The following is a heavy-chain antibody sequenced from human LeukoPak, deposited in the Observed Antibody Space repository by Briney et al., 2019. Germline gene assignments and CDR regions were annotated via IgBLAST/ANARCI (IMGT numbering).Heavy chain of an antibody. V-gene: IGHV4-59*01. CDR1: GGSISSYY. D-gene: IGHD5-24*01. J-gene: IGHJ3*02. CDR2: IYYSGST. CDR3: ARGGFNGYRDAFDI. Sequence: SETLSLTCTVSGGSISSYYWSWIRQPPGKGLEWIGYIYYSGSTNYNPSLKSRVTISVDTSKNQFSLKLSSVTAADTAVYYCARGGFNGYRDAFDIWGQGTMVTVSS.